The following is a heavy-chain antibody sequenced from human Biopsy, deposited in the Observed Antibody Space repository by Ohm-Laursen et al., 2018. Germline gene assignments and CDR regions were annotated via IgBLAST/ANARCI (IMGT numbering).Heavy chain of an antibody. CDR3: ARGSNEYGGLYFPH. CDR2: ISHTGYT. V-gene: IGHV4-59*08. CDR1: RGSISSYY. D-gene: IGHD4-23*01. Sequence: GTLSLTCTVSRGSISSYYWSWIRQPPGKGLEWIGHISHTGYTSYKSSLKSRVTILLDTSRKHFSLRLTSLAAADTAVYYCARGSNEYGGLYFPHWGQGTLVTVSS. J-gene: IGHJ1*01.